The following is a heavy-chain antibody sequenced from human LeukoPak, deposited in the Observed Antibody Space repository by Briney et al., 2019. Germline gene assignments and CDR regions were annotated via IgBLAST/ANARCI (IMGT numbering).Heavy chain of an antibody. CDR3: ANSRGYGSGNL. Sequence: GGSLRLSCAASGFMFSSNWMSWVRQAPGKGLEWVSAISGTADRTYYVGSVKGRFTVSRDNSKNMVYLQMSGLRTEDTAVYYCANSRGYGSGNLWGQGTLVTVSS. CDR2: ISGTADRT. J-gene: IGHJ5*02. CDR1: GFMFSSNW. V-gene: IGHV3-23*01. D-gene: IGHD3-10*01.